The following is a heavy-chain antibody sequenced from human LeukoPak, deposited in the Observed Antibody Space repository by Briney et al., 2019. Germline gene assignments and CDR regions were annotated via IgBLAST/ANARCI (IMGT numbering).Heavy chain of an antibody. Sequence: SETLSLTCTVSGGSISSYYWSWIRQPPGKGLEWIGYIYHSGSTNQNPSLKSRVTISVDTSKNQFSLKLSSVTAADTAVYYCARSDPPLYDSSGYYFDYWGQGTLVTVSS. CDR2: IYHSGST. V-gene: IGHV4-59*01. CDR1: GGSISSYY. CDR3: ARSDPPLYDSSGYYFDY. J-gene: IGHJ4*02. D-gene: IGHD3-22*01.